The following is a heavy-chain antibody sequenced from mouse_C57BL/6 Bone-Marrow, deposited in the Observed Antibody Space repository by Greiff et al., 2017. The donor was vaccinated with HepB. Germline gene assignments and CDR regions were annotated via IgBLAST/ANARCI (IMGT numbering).Heavy chain of an antibody. CDR1: GYSITSGYY. V-gene: IGHV3-6*01. D-gene: IGHD1-1*01. CDR3: ARRLLRYPYYAMDY. CDR2: ISYDGSN. Sequence: EVQLVESGPGLVKPSQSLSLTCSVTGYSITSGYYWNWIRQFPGNKLEWMGYISYDGSNNYNPSLKNRISITRDTSKNQFFLKLNSVTTEDTATYYCARRLLRYPYYAMDYWGQGTSVTVSS. J-gene: IGHJ4*01.